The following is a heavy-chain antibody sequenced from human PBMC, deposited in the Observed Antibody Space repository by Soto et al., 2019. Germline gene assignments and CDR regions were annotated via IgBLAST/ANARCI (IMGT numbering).Heavy chain of an antibody. CDR2: ISGSGTGT. J-gene: IGHJ4*02. CDR3: AKGRSGYSFDC. CDR1: GFTFSSYA. D-gene: IGHD3-22*01. V-gene: IGHV3-23*01. Sequence: GGSLRLSCAASGFTFSSYAMNWVRQAPGKGLEWVSAISGSGTGTYYADSVKGRFTISRDNSKNTLYVQMNSLRAEDTAVYYCAKGRSGYSFDCWGQGTLVTVSS.